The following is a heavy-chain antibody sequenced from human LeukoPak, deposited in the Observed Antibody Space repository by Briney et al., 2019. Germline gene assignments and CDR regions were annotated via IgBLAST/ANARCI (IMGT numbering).Heavy chain of an antibody. CDR3: ARVARYCSSTSCYLDAFDI. V-gene: IGHV6-1*01. Sequence: SQTLSLTCAISGDSVSSNSAAWNWIRQSPSRGLEWLGKTYYRSKWYNDYAVSVKSRITINPDTSKNQFSLQLNSVTPEDTAVYYCARVARYCSSTSCYLDAFDIWGQGTMVTVSS. D-gene: IGHD2-2*01. CDR2: TYYRSKWYN. CDR1: GDSVSSNSAA. J-gene: IGHJ3*02.